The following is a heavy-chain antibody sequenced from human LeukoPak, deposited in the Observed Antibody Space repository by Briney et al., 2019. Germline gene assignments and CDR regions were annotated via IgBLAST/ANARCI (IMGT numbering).Heavy chain of an antibody. Sequence: PGGSLRLSCAAPGFTFSSYAMSWVRQAPGKGLEWVSAISGSGGSTYYADSVKGRFTISRDNSKNTLYLQMNSLRAEDTAVYYCAKSLTYDSRGGNNFDYWGQGTLVTVSS. D-gene: IGHD3-22*01. V-gene: IGHV3-23*01. CDR3: AKSLTYDSRGGNNFDY. CDR2: ISGSGGST. J-gene: IGHJ4*02. CDR1: GFTFSSYA.